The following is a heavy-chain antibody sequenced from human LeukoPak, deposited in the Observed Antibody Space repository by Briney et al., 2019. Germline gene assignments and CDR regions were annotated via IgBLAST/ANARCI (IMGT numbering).Heavy chain of an antibody. Sequence: GGSLRLSCAASGFTFSSYDMSWVRQAPGKGLEWVSASGGDGGSTYADSVKGRFTISRDNSKNTLYLQMNSLRAEDTATYYCAKALNYWYFDLWGRGNVVTVSS. CDR3: AKALNYWYFDL. V-gene: IGHV3-23*01. CDR1: GFTFSSYD. J-gene: IGHJ2*01. CDR2: SGGDGGST.